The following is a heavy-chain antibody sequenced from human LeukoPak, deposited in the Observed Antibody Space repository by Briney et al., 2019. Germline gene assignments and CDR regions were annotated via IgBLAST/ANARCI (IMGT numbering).Heavy chain of an antibody. J-gene: IGHJ5*02. D-gene: IGHD3-22*01. CDR3: ARDTSSGQSP. CDR1: GGSISSGSYY. Sequence: PSETLFLTCTVSGGSISSGSYYWSWIRQPAGKGLEWIGRIYTSGSTNYNPSLKSRVTISVDTSKNQFSLKLSSVTAADAAVYYCARDTSSGQSPWGQGTLVTVSS. CDR2: IYTSGST. V-gene: IGHV4-61*02.